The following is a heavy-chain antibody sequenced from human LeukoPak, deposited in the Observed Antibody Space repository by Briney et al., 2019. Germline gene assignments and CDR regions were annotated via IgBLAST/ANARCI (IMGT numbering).Heavy chain of an antibody. J-gene: IGHJ4*02. CDR2: ISYSGTT. CDR3: ARVGFFHVSGRYYFDN. D-gene: IGHD3-10*01. CDR1: GGSISSSDHY. Sequence: SQTLSLTCTVSGGSISSSDHYWSWIRQSPGKGLEWIGSISYSGTTYYNPSLKSRVVVSLVTPKNQFSLKLGSVTAADTAVYYCARVGFFHVSGRYYFDNWGQGTLVSVSS. V-gene: IGHV4-30-4*01.